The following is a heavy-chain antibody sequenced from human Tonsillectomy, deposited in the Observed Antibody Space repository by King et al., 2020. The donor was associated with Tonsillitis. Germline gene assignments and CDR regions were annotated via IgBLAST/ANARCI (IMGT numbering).Heavy chain of an antibody. J-gene: IGHJ4*02. V-gene: IGHV1-69*01. CDR1: GGTFSSYA. CDR3: ARDYYGSSCYWFDY. CDR2: LIPLFGTA. D-gene: IGHD3-22*01. Sequence: QLVQSGAEVKKPGSSVKVSCKASGGTFSSYAISWVRQATGQGREWMGGLIPLFGTANYAQKFQGRSTIIADESTRTAYMELSSLRSEDTAVYYCARDYYGSSCYWFDYWGQGTLVTVSS.